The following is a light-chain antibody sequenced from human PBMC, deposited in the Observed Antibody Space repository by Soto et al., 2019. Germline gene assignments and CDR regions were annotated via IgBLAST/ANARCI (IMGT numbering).Light chain of an antibody. V-gene: IGLV3-27*01. CDR3: YSAADNHLRV. J-gene: IGLJ1*01. Sequence: SYELTQPSSVSVSPGQTARITCSGDVLAKKYARWFQQKTGQAPVLVIYKDSERPSGIPERFSGSSSGTTVTLTISGAQVEDEADYYCYSAADNHLRVFGTGTKLTVL. CDR2: KDS. CDR1: VLAKKY.